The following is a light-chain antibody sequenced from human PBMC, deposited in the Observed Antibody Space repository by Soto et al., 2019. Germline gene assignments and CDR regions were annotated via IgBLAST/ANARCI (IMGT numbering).Light chain of an antibody. Sequence: NFMLTQSHSVSESPGKTVTISCTGSSGSIASNYVQWYQQRPGSAPTTVIYEDNQRPSGVPDRFSGSIDSSSNSASLTISGLKTEDEADYYCQSYDSSIVVFGGGTKVTVL. CDR2: EDN. V-gene: IGLV6-57*02. CDR3: QSYDSSIVV. J-gene: IGLJ2*01. CDR1: SGSIASNY.